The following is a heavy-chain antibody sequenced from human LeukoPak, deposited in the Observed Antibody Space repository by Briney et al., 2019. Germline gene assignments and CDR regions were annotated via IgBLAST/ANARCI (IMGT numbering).Heavy chain of an antibody. V-gene: IGHV1-2*02. CDR2: INPNSGGT. Sequence: GASVKVSCKASGYTFTGNYMHWVRQAPGQGLEWMGWINPNSGGTNYAQKFQGRVTMTRDTSIGTAYMELNRLRSDDTAVYYCARGSYDSSDFEYFHHWGQGNLVTVSS. CDR1: GYTFTGNY. D-gene: IGHD3-22*01. CDR3: ARGSYDSSDFEYFHH. J-gene: IGHJ1*01.